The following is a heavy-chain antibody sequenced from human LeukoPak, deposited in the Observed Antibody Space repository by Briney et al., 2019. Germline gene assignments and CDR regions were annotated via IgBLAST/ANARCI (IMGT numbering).Heavy chain of an antibody. Sequence: GGSLRLSCAASGFTFSSFALSWVRQAPGKGLEWVSSISGSGDSTYYMESVKGRFTISRDNSENTLYLQMNSLRADDTAVYYCAKCRSLPPAAAINYWGQGPLVTVSS. J-gene: IGHJ4*02. CDR2: ISGSGDST. D-gene: IGHD2-2*01. CDR3: AKCRSLPPAAAINY. CDR1: GFTFSSFA. V-gene: IGHV3-23*01.